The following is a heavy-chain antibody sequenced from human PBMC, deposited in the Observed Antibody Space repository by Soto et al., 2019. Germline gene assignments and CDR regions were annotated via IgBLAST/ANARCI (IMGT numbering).Heavy chain of an antibody. J-gene: IGHJ6*02. CDR1: GGTFSSYA. Sequence: QVQLVQSGAEVKKPGSSVKVSCKASGGTFSSYAISWVRQAPGQGLEWMGGIIPIFGTANYAQKFQGRVTITADESTSTAFMELSSLRSEDTAVYYCARGLIAARKYYYYGMDVWGQGTTVTVSS. CDR2: IIPIFGTA. D-gene: IGHD6-6*01. V-gene: IGHV1-69*01. CDR3: ARGLIAARKYYYYGMDV.